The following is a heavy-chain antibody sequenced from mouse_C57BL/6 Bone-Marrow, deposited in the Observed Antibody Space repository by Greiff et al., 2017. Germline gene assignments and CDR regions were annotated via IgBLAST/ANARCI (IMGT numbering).Heavy chain of an antibody. CDR2: ILPGRGNT. J-gene: IGHJ3*01. Sequence: QVQLQQSGAELMKPGASVKLSCKATGYTFTGYWIEWVKQRPGHGLEWIGEILPGRGNTNYNEKFKGKATLTAETSSNTAYMQLSSLSTEDSAIYYCATPGRFAYWGQGTLVTVSA. CDR1: GYTFTGYW. CDR3: ATPGRFAY. V-gene: IGHV1-9*01.